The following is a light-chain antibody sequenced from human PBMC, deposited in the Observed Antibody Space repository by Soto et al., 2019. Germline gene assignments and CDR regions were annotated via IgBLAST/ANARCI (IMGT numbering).Light chain of an antibody. J-gene: IGKJ2*01. Sequence: EIVLTQSPGTLSLSPGERATLSCRASQSVSSSYLAWYQQKPGQAPRLLIYGVSSRATGIPDRFSGSGSGTDFTIPISRLEPEDFAVYYCQQYGSSPLYTFGQGTNLEIK. CDR2: GVS. V-gene: IGKV3-20*01. CDR3: QQYGSSPLYT. CDR1: QSVSSSY.